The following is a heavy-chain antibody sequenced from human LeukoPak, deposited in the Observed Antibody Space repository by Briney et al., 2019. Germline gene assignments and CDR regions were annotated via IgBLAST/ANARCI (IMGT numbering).Heavy chain of an antibody. J-gene: IGHJ4*02. Sequence: GGSLRLSCAASGFTFSSYAMHWVRQAPGKGLEWVAVISYDGSNKYYADSVKGRFSISRDNSKNTLYLQMNSLRAEDTAVYYCARDNLLVGAFDYWGQGTLVTVSS. V-gene: IGHV3-30-3*01. D-gene: IGHD1-26*01. CDR2: ISYDGSNK. CDR1: GFTFSSYA. CDR3: ARDNLLVGAFDY.